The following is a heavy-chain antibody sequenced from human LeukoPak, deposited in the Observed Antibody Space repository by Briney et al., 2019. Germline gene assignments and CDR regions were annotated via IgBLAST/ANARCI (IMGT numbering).Heavy chain of an antibody. CDR2: INHSGST. J-gene: IGHJ4*02. V-gene: IGHV4-34*01. CDR3: ARRRSSSWYYFDY. CDR1: GGSFGGYY. D-gene: IGHD6-13*01. Sequence: SETLSLTCAVYGGSFGGYYWSWIRRPPGKGLEWIGEINHSGSTNYNPSLKSRVTIPVDTSKNQFSLKLSSVTAADTAVYYCARRRSSSWYYFDYWGQGTLVTVSS.